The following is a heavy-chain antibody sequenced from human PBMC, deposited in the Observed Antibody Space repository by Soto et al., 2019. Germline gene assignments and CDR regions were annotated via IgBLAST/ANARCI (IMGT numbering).Heavy chain of an antibody. D-gene: IGHD3-3*01. CDR1: GGSFSGYY. V-gene: IGHV4-34*01. CDR2: INHSGGT. CDR3: ARAAFGFWSGCWFDY. J-gene: IGHJ4*02. Sequence: PSETLSLTCAVYGGSFSGYYWSWIRQPPGKGLEWIGEINHSGGTNYNPSLKSRVTISVDTSKNQFSLKLSSVTAADTAVYYCARAAFGFWSGCWFDYWGQGTLVTVSS.